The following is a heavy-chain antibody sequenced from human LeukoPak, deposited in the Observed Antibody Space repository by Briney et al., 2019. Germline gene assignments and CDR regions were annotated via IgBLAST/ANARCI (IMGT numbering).Heavy chain of an antibody. J-gene: IGHJ3*02. CDR2: INPSGGST. V-gene: IGHV1-46*01. CDR1: GYTFTSYY. D-gene: IGHD1-26*01. CDR3: ARERSGSRGSYFADAFDI. Sequence: GASVKVSCKASGYTFTSYYIHWVRQAPGQGLEWMGLINPSGGSTNYAQKFQGRVTMTRDTSTSTAYMELSRLRSDDTAVYYCARERSGSRGSYFADAFDIWGQGTMVTVSS.